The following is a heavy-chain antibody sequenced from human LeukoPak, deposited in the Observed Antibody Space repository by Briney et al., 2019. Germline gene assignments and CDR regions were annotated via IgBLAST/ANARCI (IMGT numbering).Heavy chain of an antibody. CDR1: GGSISSGDYY. CDR2: IYHSGST. CDR3: ARDRSYTYDALDI. D-gene: IGHD2-2*02. J-gene: IGHJ3*02. V-gene: IGHV4-30-2*01. Sequence: SETLSLTCTVSGGSISSGDYYWNWIRQPPGKGLEWIAYIYHSGSTYYNPSLKSRVTISVDRSKNQFSLRLSSVTAADTAVYYCARDRSYTYDALDIWGQGTMVTVSS.